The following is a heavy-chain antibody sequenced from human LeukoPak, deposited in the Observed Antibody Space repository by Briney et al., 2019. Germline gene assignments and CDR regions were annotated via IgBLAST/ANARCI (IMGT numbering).Heavy chain of an antibody. J-gene: IGHJ4*02. CDR1: GGIISSSNYY. V-gene: IGHV4-39*07. Sequence: SETLSLTCSVSGGIISSSNYYWGWIRQSPGKGLEWIGSIYYTGSTYYKPSLKSRVTMSVDTSKKRFSLRLSSVTAADTAMYYCARDPGGVSGYSYGYRFDYWGQGTLVTVSS. CDR2: IYYTGST. CDR3: ARDPGGVSGYSYGYRFDY. D-gene: IGHD5-18*01.